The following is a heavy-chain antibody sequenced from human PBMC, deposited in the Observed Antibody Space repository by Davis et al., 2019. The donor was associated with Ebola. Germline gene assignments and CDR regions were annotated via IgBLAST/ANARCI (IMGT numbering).Heavy chain of an antibody. D-gene: IGHD2-15*01. V-gene: IGHV3-23*01. J-gene: IGHJ6*02. Sequence: PGGSLRLSCAASGFTFSSYAMSWVRQAPGKGLEWVSAISGSGGTTYYADSVKGRFTISRDNSKNTLYLQMNSLRAEDTAVYYCAKDRGYCSGGSCYSIYYYYYGMDVWGQGTTVTVSS. CDR3: AKDRGYCSGGSCYSIYYYYYGMDV. CDR2: ISGSGGTT. CDR1: GFTFSSYA.